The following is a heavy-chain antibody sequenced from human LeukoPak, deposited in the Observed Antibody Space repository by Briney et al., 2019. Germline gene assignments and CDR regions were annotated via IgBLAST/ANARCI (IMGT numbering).Heavy chain of an antibody. J-gene: IGHJ5*02. CDR2: IYHSGST. D-gene: IGHD6-13*01. V-gene: IGHV4-38-2*02. CDR3: ARGVLYSSSWRDNWFDP. CDR1: GYSISSGYY. Sequence: PSETLSLTCTVSGYSISSGYYWGWIRQPPGKGLEWIGSIYHSGSTYYNPSLKSRVTISVDTSENQFSLKLSSVTAADTAVYYCARGVLYSSSWRDNWFDPWGQGTLVTVSS.